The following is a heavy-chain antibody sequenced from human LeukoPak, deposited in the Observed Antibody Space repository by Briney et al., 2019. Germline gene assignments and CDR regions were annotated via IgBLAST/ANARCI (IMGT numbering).Heavy chain of an antibody. V-gene: IGHV3-20*04. CDR3: AREGIVGAGDYYYYMDD. Sequence: GGSLRLSCAASGFTFDDYGMSWVRQAPGKGLEWVSGINWNGGSTGYADSVKGRFTISRDNAKNSLYLQMNSLRAEDTALYYCAREGIVGAGDYYYYMDDWGKGTTVTVSS. D-gene: IGHD1-26*01. J-gene: IGHJ6*03. CDR1: GFTFDDYG. CDR2: INWNGGST.